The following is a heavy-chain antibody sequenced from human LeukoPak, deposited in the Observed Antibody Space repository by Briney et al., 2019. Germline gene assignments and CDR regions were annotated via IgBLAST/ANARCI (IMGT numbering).Heavy chain of an antibody. CDR1: GYTFTGYY. CDR3: ARVAATLFDAFDI. J-gene: IGHJ3*02. D-gene: IGHD2-15*01. CDR2: INPNSGGT. Sequence: ASVKVSCKASGYTFTGYYMHWVRQAPGQGLEWMGWINPNSGGTNYAQKFQGRVTITRNTSISTAYMELSSLRSEDTAVYYCARVAATLFDAFDIWGQGTMVTVSS. V-gene: IGHV1-2*02.